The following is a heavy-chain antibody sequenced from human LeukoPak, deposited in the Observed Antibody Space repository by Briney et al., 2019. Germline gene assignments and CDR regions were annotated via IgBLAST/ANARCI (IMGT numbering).Heavy chain of an antibody. CDR2: MNPKSGGT. Sequence: ASVKVSCKASGYTFTNSYIDWVRDAPGQGLEWMGSMNPKSGGTKYAQKFQGRVSMTRDTSISTAYMELASLTSDDTAGYYCARAGARSWFDPWGQGTLVTVSS. V-gene: IGHV1-2*02. CDR3: ARAGARSWFDP. D-gene: IGHD1-26*01. J-gene: IGHJ5*02. CDR1: GYTFTNSY.